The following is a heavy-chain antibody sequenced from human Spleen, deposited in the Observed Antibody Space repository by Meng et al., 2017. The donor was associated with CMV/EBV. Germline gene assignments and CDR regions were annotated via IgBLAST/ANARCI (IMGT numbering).Heavy chain of an antibody. CDR1: GFTFDDYA. CDR2: ISWNSGSI. V-gene: IGHV3-9*01. Sequence: GGSLRLSCAASGFTFDDYAMHWVRQAPGKGLEWVSGISWNSGSIGYADSVKGRFTISRDNAKNSLYLQMNSLRAEDTALYYCAKDIGGGPAASYYYYYYGMDVWGQGTTVTVSS. CDR3: AKDIGGGPAASYYYYYYGMDV. J-gene: IGHJ6*02. D-gene: IGHD2-2*01.